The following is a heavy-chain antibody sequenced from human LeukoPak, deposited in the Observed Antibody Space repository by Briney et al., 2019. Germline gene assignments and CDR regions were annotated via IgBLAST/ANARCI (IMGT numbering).Heavy chain of an antibody. D-gene: IGHD3-3*01. J-gene: IGHJ3*02. CDR1: GGSISSYY. Sequence: SETLSLTCTVSGGSISSYYWSWIRQPPGKGLEWIGYIYYSGSTNYNPSLKSRVTISVDTSKNQFSLKLSSVTAADTAVYYCARERKSYDFWSGYVTDAFDIWGQGTMVTVSS. V-gene: IGHV4-59*01. CDR2: IYYSGST. CDR3: ARERKSYDFWSGYVTDAFDI.